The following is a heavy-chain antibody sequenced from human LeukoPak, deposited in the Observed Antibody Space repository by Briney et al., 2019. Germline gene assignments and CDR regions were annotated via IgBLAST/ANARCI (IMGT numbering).Heavy chain of an antibody. D-gene: IGHD6-19*01. CDR2: ISGNAGSI. J-gene: IGHJ4*02. V-gene: IGHV3-23*01. CDR1: GFTFSSYA. Sequence: AGGSLRLSXAASGFTFSSYAMSWVRQAPGKGLGWVSAISGNAGSIYYTESVKGRFTISRDNSKNTLYLQMNSLRDEDTAVYYCARDPAQLWLVYFDSWGQGALVTVSS. CDR3: ARDPAQLWLVYFDS.